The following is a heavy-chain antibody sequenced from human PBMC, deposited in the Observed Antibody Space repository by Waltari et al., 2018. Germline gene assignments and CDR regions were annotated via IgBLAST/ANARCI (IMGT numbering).Heavy chain of an antibody. CDR3: ARDPAAGVPDVYYRDV. V-gene: IGHV3-21*01. CDR2: SRRDSSSR. J-gene: IGHJ6*03. D-gene: IGHD2-2*01. Sequence: EVQLVESGGGLVKPGGSLRLSCEASGFTFRSYTMNWVRQAPGKGLECVSASRRDSSSRYYADSVRGRFTISRDNAKKSLYLQMSSLRAEDTAVYYCARDPAAGVPDVYYRDVWGKGTTVTVSS. CDR1: GFTFRSYT.